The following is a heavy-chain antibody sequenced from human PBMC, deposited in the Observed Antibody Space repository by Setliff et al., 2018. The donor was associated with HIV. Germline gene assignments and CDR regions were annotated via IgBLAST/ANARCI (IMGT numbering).Heavy chain of an antibody. D-gene: IGHD6-13*01. V-gene: IGHV4-59*08. J-gene: IGHJ4*02. CDR3: ARHGRLYSSSWNWVTRIDY. CDR1: GGSISSYY. CDR2: IYYSGST. Sequence: SETLSLTCTVSGGSISSYYWSWIRQPPGKGLEWIGNIYYSGSTNYHPSLKSRVTISVDTSKNQFSLKLSSVTAADTAVYYCARHGRLYSSSWNWVTRIDYWGRGTLVTVSS.